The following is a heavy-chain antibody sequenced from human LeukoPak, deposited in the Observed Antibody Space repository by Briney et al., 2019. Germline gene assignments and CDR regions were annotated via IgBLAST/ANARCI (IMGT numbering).Heavy chain of an antibody. CDR3: AKDFVGTGNFRGGDY. CDR1: GFTFSTYW. D-gene: IGHD2-8*02. J-gene: IGHJ4*02. V-gene: IGHV3-23*01. CDR2: ISRYGGNI. Sequence: GGSLRLSCAASGFTFSTYWMHWVRQAPGTGLEWVSGISRYGGNIYYAESVKGRFTISRDNSNDTLYLQMNTLRVEDTAVYYCAKDFVGTGNFRGGDYWGQGTLVTVSS.